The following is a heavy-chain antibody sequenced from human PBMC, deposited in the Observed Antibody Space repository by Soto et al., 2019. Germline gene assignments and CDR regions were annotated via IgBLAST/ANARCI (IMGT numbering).Heavy chain of an antibody. V-gene: IGHV1-8*01. CDR1: GYTFTSYD. CDR3: ARERSSGAFDI. Sequence: QVQLVQSGAEVKKPGASVKVSCKTSGYTFTSYDINWVRQATGQGLEWMGWMNPNSGNTAYAQKFQGRVTMTRNTSTSTAYMELSRLRSADTAVYYCARERSSGAFDIWGQGTMVTVSS. D-gene: IGHD1-26*01. J-gene: IGHJ3*02. CDR2: MNPNSGNT.